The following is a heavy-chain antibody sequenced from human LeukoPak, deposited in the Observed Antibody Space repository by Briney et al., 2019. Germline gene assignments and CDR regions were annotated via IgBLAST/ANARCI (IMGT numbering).Heavy chain of an antibody. CDR2: IYHSGST. CDR1: GGSISSSNW. D-gene: IGHD5-24*01. CDR3: ARNRDGYNSFDY. V-gene: IGHV4-4*02. J-gene: IGHJ4*02. Sequence: SGTLSLTCAVSGGSISSSNWWSWVRQPPGKGLEWIGEIYHSGSTNYNPSLRSRVTISVDTSKIHFSLKLSSVTAADTAVYYCARNRDGYNSFDYWGQGTLVTVSS.